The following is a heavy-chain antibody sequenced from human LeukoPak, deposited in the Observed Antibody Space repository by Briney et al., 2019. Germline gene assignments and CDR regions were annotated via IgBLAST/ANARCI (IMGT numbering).Heavy chain of an antibody. CDR2: IYYSGST. D-gene: IGHD4-11*01. V-gene: IGHV4-59*01. CDR3: AREGVTKYYFDY. J-gene: IGHJ4*02. Sequence: SETLSLTCTVSGGSISSYYWSWIRQPPGKGLEWIGYIYYSGSTDYNPSLKSRVTISVDTSKNQYSLKLSSVTAADTAVYYCAREGVTKYYFDYWGQGTLVTVSS. CDR1: GGSISSYY.